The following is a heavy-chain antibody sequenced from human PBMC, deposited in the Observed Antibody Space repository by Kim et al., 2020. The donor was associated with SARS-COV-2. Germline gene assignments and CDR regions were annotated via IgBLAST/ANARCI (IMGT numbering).Heavy chain of an antibody. CDR1: GGTFSGYY. J-gene: IGHJ4*02. Sequence: SETLSLTCAVYGGTFSGYYWSWIRQSPDKGLEWIGEISHSGSTNYNPSLKSRVIILVDTSKNQFSLKVSSVTAADTAVYYCARERHDMLTGARTVDDWGQGTPVTVSS. CDR2: ISHSGST. V-gene: IGHV4-34*01. CDR3: ARERHDMLTGARTVDD. D-gene: IGHD3-9*01.